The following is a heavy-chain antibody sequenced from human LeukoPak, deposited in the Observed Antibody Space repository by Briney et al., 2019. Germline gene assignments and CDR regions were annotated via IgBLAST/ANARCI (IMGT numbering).Heavy chain of an antibody. D-gene: IGHD3-10*01. V-gene: IGHV1-69*04. CDR2: IIPILGIA. Sequence: ASVKVSCKASGGTFSSYAISWVRQAPGQGLEWMERIIPILGIANYAQKFQGRVTITADKSTSTAYMELSSLRSEDTAVYYCAREAYYGSGSYWGWGQGTLVTVSS. CDR1: GGTFSSYA. CDR3: AREAYYGSGSYWG. J-gene: IGHJ4*02.